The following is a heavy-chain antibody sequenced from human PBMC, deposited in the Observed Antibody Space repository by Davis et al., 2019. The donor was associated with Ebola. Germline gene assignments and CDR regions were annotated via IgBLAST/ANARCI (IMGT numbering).Heavy chain of an antibody. Sequence: SVKVSCKASGGTFSSYAISWVRQAPGKGLEWMGGIIPIFGTANYAQKFQGRVTITADKSTSTAYMELSSLRSEDTAVYYCARGIGMATIRYFDYWGQGTLVTVSS. CDR3: ARGIGMATIRYFDY. CDR1: GGTFSSYA. CDR2: IIPIFGTA. J-gene: IGHJ4*02. V-gene: IGHV1-69*06. D-gene: IGHD5-24*01.